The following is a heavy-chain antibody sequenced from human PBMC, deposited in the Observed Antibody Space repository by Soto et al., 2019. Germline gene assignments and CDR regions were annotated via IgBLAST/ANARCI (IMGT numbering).Heavy chain of an antibody. Sequence: GESLKISCRGSGYSFTSYWVSWVRQMPGKGLEWMGRIDPSDSYTNYSPSFQGHVTISADKSISTAYLQWSSLKASDTAMYYCARRKNSGYDFWYYGMDVWGQGTTVTVSS. V-gene: IGHV5-10-1*01. CDR1: GYSFTSYW. CDR3: ARRKNSGYDFWYYGMDV. J-gene: IGHJ6*02. D-gene: IGHD5-12*01. CDR2: IDPSDSYT.